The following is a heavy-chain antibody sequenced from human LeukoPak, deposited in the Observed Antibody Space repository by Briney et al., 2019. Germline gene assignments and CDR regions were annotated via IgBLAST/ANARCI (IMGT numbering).Heavy chain of an antibody. CDR1: GYTFTSYA. J-gene: IGHJ6*03. CDR2: INTYNDNT. CDR3: AKGGRSDYDFWSGPYYYYYMDV. D-gene: IGHD3-3*01. V-gene: IGHV1-18*01. Sequence: GASVKVSCKASGYTFTSYAMNWVRQAPGQGLEWMGWINTYNDNTKYAQNLQGRVTMTTDTSTGTAYMELRSLRSDDTAVYYCAKGGRSDYDFWSGPYYYYYMDVWGKGTTVTVSS.